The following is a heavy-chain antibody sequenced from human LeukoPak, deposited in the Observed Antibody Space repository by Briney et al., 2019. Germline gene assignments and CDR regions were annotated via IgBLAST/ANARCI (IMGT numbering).Heavy chain of an antibody. D-gene: IGHD3-22*01. J-gene: IGHJ4*02. CDR2: IYYSGST. V-gene: IGHV4-39*01. Sequence: SETLSLTCTVSGGSISSSSYYWGWIRQPPGKGLEWIGSIYYSGSTYYNPSLKSRVTISVDTSKNQFSLKLSSVTAADTAVYYCARLRYYYDSSGYYQGKTFDYWGQGTLVTVSS. CDR1: GGSISSSSYY. CDR3: ARLRYYYDSSGYYQGKTFDY.